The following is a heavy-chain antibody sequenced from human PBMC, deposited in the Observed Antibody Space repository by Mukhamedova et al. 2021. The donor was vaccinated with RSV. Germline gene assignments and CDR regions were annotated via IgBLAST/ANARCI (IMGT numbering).Heavy chain of an antibody. J-gene: IGHJ3*02. CDR2: IDPSDSYT. D-gene: IGHD5-12*01. CDR3: ARYQFRGYSGYEDGAFDI. Sequence: GRIDPSDSYTNYSPSFQGHVTISADKSISTAYLQWSSLKASDTAMYYCARYQFRGYSGYEDGAFDIWGQGTMVNVSS. V-gene: IGHV5-10-1*01.